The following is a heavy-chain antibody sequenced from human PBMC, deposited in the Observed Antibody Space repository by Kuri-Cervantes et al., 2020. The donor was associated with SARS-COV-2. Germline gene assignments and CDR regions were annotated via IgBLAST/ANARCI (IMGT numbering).Heavy chain of an antibody. J-gene: IGHJ4*02. V-gene: IGHV3-30*04. Sequence: GESLKISCAASGFTFSSYAMHWVRQAPGKGLEWVAVISYDGSNKYYADSVMGRFTISRDNSKNTLYLQINSLRAEDTDIYYCTTYESTGYYYDYWGQGTLVTVSS. CDR1: GFTFSSYA. CDR3: TTYESTGYYYDY. CDR2: ISYDGSNK. D-gene: IGHD3-22*01.